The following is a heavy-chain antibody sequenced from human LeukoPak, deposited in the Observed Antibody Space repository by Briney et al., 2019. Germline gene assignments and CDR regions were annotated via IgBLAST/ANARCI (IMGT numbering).Heavy chain of an antibody. CDR3: AKDKAGNGDYAVFDY. CDR2: ISWNSGSI. J-gene: IGHJ4*02. CDR1: GFTFSSYA. D-gene: IGHD4-17*01. V-gene: IGHV3-9*01. Sequence: GGSLRLSCTASGFTFSSYAMSWVRQAPGKGLEWVSGISWNSGSIGYADSVKGRFTISRDNAKNSLYLQMNSLRAEDTALYYCAKDKAGNGDYAVFDYWGQGTLVTVSS.